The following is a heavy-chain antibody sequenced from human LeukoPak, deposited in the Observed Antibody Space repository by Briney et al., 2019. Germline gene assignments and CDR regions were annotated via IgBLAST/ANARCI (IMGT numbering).Heavy chain of an antibody. CDR1: GGSFSGYY. CDR3: ARGGDYGENYWFDP. Sequence: SETLSLTCAVYGGSFSGYYWSWIRQPPGKGLEWIGEINHSGSTNYNPSLKSRVTISVDTSKNQFSLKLSSVTAADTAVYYCARGGDYGENYWFDPWGQGTLVTVSS. V-gene: IGHV4-34*01. D-gene: IGHD4-17*01. CDR2: INHSGST. J-gene: IGHJ5*02.